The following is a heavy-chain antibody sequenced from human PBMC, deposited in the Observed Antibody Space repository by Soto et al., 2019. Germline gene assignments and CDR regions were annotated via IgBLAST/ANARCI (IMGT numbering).Heavy chain of an antibody. J-gene: IGHJ4*02. D-gene: IGHD6-19*01. Sequence: QTLSLTCAISGDSVSSNSAAWNWIRQSPSRGLEWLGRTYYRSKWYNDYAVSVKSRITINPDTSKNQFSLQLNSVTPEDTAVYYCARGSPTPRSGWSFFDYWGQGTLVTVSS. CDR2: TYYRSKWYN. CDR3: ARGSPTPRSGWSFFDY. CDR1: GDSVSSNSAA. V-gene: IGHV6-1*01.